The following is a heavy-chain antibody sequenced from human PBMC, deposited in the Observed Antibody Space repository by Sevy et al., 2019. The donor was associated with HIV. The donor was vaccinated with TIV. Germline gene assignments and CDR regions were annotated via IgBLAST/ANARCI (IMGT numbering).Heavy chain of an antibody. Sequence: GESLKISCKGSGYSFTNYWIAWVRQMPGKGLEWMGIIYPGDSDTRYNPSFQGQVTISADKSMNTAYLQWGSLKASDTAMYYCARRSSGAIWYFDLWGRCTLVTVSS. CDR1: GYSFTNYW. CDR3: ARRSSGAIWYFDL. D-gene: IGHD3-10*01. V-gene: IGHV5-51*01. J-gene: IGHJ2*01. CDR2: IYPGDSDT.